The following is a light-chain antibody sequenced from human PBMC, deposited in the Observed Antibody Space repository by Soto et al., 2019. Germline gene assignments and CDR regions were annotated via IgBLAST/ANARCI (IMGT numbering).Light chain of an antibody. CDR3: CSYGGTVV. J-gene: IGLJ2*01. CDR2: NVN. Sequence: QSALTQPRSVSGSPGQSVTISCTGSISNVGGYNYVSWYQQHPDEAPQLIIYNVNKRPSGVPDRFSGSKSGNSVSLTISGLQAEDEADYYCCSYGGTVVFVGGTKLTVL. CDR1: ISNVGGYNY. V-gene: IGLV2-11*01.